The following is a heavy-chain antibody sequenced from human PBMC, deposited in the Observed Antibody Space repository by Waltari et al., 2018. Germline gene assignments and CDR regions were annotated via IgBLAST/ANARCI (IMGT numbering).Heavy chain of an antibody. D-gene: IGHD3-22*01. CDR2: ISGSGGST. CDR1: GFTFSSYA. Sequence: EVQLLESGGGLVQPGGSLRLSCAASGFTFSSYALRWVRQAPGKGLEWVSAISGSGGSTYYADSVKGRFTISRDNSKNTLYLQMNSLRAEDTAVYYCAKRSLTYYYDSSGYYSPAEYFQHWGQGTLVTVSS. J-gene: IGHJ1*01. CDR3: AKRSLTYYYDSSGYYSPAEYFQH. V-gene: IGHV3-23*01.